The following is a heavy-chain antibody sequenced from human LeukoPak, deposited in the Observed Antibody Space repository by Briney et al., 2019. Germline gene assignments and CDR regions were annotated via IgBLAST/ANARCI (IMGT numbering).Heavy chain of an antibody. Sequence: GGSLRPSCAASGFTFSTYAMSWVRQAPGKGLECVSVISGGAGSTYYADSVKGRFTISRDNSKNTLYLQMNSLRAEDTAVYYCAKDPDGLPHDHHIDYWGQGTLVTVSS. CDR2: ISGGAGST. D-gene: IGHD3/OR15-3a*01. CDR1: GFTFSTYA. J-gene: IGHJ4*02. V-gene: IGHV3-23*01. CDR3: AKDPDGLPHDHHIDY.